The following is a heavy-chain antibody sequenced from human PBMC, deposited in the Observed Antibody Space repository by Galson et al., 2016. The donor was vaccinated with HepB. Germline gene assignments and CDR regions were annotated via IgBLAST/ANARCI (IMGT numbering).Heavy chain of an antibody. D-gene: IGHD1-7*01. Sequence: QAPGKGLVWVSHINSDGSSINYADSVKGRFTISRDNAKNTLYLQMNSLRAEDTAVYYCVRDIWNYGDYWGQGSLVVVSS. CDR2: INSDGSSI. J-gene: IGHJ4*02. CDR3: VRDIWNYGDY. V-gene: IGHV3-74*01.